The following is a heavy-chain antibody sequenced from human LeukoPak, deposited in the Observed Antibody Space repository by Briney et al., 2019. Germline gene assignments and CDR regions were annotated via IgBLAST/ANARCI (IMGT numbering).Heavy chain of an antibody. D-gene: IGHD6-13*01. CDR2: INSSGGST. J-gene: IGHJ4*02. CDR3: VGRGESYSSRRFDY. Sequence: GGSLRLSCSASEFTLRNYVMTWVRQAPGKGREWVSKINSSGGSTYYEDSVKGRFTISRDNSKNTLYLQMNSLRAEDTAVYYCVGRGESYSSRRFDYWGQGTLVTVSS. CDR1: EFTLRNYV. V-gene: IGHV3-23*01.